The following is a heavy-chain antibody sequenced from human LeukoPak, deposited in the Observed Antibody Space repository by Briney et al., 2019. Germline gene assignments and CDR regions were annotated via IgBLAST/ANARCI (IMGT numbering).Heavy chain of an antibody. D-gene: IGHD3-3*01. J-gene: IGHJ6*03. CDR1: GGSISSGGYC. V-gene: IGHV4-31*03. CDR2: IYYSGST. Sequence: ASQTLSLTCTVSGGSISSGGYCWSWIRQHPGKGLEWIGYIYYSGSTYYNPSLKSRVTISVDTSKNQFSLKLSSVTAADTAVYYCAREVYDFWSGYRGPHYYMDVWGKGTTVTVSS. CDR3: AREVYDFWSGYRGPHYYMDV.